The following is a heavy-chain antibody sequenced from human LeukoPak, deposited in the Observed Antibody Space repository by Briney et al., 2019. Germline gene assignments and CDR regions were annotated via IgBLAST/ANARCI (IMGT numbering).Heavy chain of an antibody. CDR1: GFTFSRYW. CDR2: FYSDGSIT. J-gene: IGHJ4*02. CDR3: ERGGLVELQSPQDY. D-gene: IGHD1-7*01. Sequence: PGGSLRLSCSASGFTFSRYWMHWVRQGPGKGLEWLSRFYSDGSITTYVYSVEVRFTISRDNARNTLYLQVNSLRAEDTAVYYCERGGLVELQSPQDYWGQGTLVTVSS. V-gene: IGHV3-74*01.